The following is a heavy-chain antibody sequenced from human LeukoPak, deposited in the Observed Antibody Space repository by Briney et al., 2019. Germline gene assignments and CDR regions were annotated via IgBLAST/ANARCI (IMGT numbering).Heavy chain of an antibody. CDR1: GFTFSSYS. D-gene: IGHD1-1*01. CDR2: IKQDGREK. J-gene: IGHJ4*02. CDR3: ARDAWKDRYFDY. V-gene: IGHV3-7*01. Sequence: PGGSLRLPCAASGFTFSSYSMNWVRQAPGKGLEWVANIKQDGREKYYVDSVKGRFTISRDDAKNSLYLQINSLRAEDTAVYYCARDAWKDRYFDYWGQGTLVTVSS.